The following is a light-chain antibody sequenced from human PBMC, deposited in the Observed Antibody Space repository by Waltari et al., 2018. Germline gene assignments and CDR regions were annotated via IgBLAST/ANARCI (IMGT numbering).Light chain of an antibody. CDR3: SSYTTNRHYV. J-gene: IGLJ1*01. V-gene: IGLV2-14*01. Sequence: QSDLTQPASVSGSPGQSITISGTGTNSDVGADDYVSWYQQYPGKAPKLVIFDVSSRPSGASGRFSGSKSGNTASLIISHLQAEDEADYYCSSYTTNRHYVFGAGTKVTVL. CDR1: NSDVGADDY. CDR2: DVS.